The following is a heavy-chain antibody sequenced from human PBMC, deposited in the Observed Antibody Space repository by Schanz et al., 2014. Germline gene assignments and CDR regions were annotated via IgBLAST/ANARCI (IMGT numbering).Heavy chain of an antibody. J-gene: IGHJ5*02. V-gene: IGHV3-66*04. CDR3: ARQPGRITVSGVVSNWFDP. D-gene: IGHD3-3*01. Sequence: EVQLLESGGGLVQPGGSLRLSCAASGFTVSNSYIHWVRQAPGKGLEWVSTIYSSGSTYYADSVRGRFTISRDNSMNTVYLQMNSLRVEDTAVYYCARQPGRITVSGVVSNWFDPWGQGTLVTVSS. CDR2: IYSSGST. CDR1: GFTVSNSY.